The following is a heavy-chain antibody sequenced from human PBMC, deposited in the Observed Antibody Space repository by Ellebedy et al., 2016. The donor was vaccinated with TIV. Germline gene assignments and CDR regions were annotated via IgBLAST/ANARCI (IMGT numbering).Heavy chain of an antibody. CDR1: GFIVSSNY. Sequence: PGGSLRLSCAASGFIVSSNYMNWVRQAPGKWLEWVSVIYSGGSTYYADSVKGRFTIARDNSKNTLYLQMNSRRAEDTAVYYCAGCMYSGSYFDYWGQGTLVTVSS. V-gene: IGHV3-53*01. CDR3: AGCMYSGSYFDY. D-gene: IGHD1-26*01. J-gene: IGHJ4*02. CDR2: IYSGGST.